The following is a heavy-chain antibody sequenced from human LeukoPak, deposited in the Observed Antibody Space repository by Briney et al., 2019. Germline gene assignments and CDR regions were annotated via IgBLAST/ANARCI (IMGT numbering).Heavy chain of an antibody. D-gene: IGHD2-2*01. Sequence: GESLMISCKGSGYSFTSYWIGWVRQMPGKGLEWMGIIYPGGSDTRYSPSFQGQVTISADKSISTAYLQWSSLKASDTAMYYCARHGQYCSSTSCRIGGWFDPWGQGTLVTVSS. CDR2: IYPGGSDT. V-gene: IGHV5-51*01. CDR1: GYSFTSYW. CDR3: ARHGQYCSSTSCRIGGWFDP. J-gene: IGHJ5*02.